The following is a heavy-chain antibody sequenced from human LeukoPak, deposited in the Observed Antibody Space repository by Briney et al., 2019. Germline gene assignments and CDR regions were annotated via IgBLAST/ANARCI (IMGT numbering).Heavy chain of an antibody. D-gene: IGHD3-16*01. CDR2: IDPSGGSP. CDR3: AREFSGGYFDY. Sequence: ASVKVSCKASGYTFTGYFMHWVRQAPGQGLEWMGIIDPSGGSPTYAQKFQGRVTVTTDTSTSTLYMELRSLRSEGAALYFCAREFSGGYFDYWGQGTLVTVSS. J-gene: IGHJ4*02. V-gene: IGHV1-46*01. CDR1: GYTFTGYF.